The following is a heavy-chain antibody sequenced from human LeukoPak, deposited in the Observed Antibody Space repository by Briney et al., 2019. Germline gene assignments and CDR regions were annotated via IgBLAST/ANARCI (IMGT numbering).Heavy chain of an antibody. V-gene: IGHV4-59*12. J-gene: IGHJ3*02. D-gene: IGHD3-9*01. CDR1: GASISGNY. Sequence: KPSETLSLTCSVSGASISGNYWSWIRQPPGKGLEFIGYMFHSGSTNYNPSLKSRVITSLDASTNQFSLKLFSVTAADTAVYYCARLGQTVTGFYSLDIWGQGTMVTVSS. CDR2: MFHSGST. CDR3: ARLGQTVTGFYSLDI.